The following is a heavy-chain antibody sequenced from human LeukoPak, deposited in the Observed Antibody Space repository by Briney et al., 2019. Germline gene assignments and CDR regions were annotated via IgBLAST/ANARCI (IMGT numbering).Heavy chain of an antibody. CDR3: ARAGIVVVSTVPHAFDI. CDR1: GGSISSGGYS. J-gene: IGHJ3*02. Sequence: PSETLSLTCAVSGGSISSGGYSWSWIRQPPGKGLEWIGYIYHSGSTYYNPSLKSRVTIPVDRPKNQFSLKLSSVTAADSAVYYCARAGIVVVSTVPHAFDIWGQGTVVTVSS. CDR2: IYHSGST. D-gene: IGHD2-2*01. V-gene: IGHV4-30-2*01.